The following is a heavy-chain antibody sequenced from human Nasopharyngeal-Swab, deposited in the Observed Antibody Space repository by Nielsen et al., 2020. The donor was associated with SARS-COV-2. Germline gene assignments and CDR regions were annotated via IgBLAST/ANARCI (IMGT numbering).Heavy chain of an antibody. V-gene: IGHV4-34*01. CDR2: INHSGST. CDR3: ARGPDIGGYSSSWYGRRYYYYGMDV. J-gene: IGHJ6*02. Sequence: SETLSLTCAVYGGSFSGYYCNWIRQPPGKGLEWIGEINHSGSTNYNPSLKSRVTISVDTSKNQFALKLSSVTAADTAVYYCARGPDIGGYSSSWYGRRYYYYGMDVWGQGTTVTVSS. D-gene: IGHD6-13*01. CDR1: GGSFSGYY.